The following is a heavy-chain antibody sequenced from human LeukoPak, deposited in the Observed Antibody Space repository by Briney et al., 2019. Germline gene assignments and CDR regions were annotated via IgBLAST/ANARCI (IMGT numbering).Heavy chain of an antibody. V-gene: IGHV4-34*01. J-gene: IGHJ4*02. CDR1: GGSFSGYY. CDR3: ARHRRVGAKTFDY. CDR2: INHSGST. D-gene: IGHD1-26*01. Sequence: PSETLSLTCAVYGGSFSGYYWSWIRQPPGKGLEWIGEINHSGSTNYNPSLKSRVTISVDTSKNQFSLKLSSVTAADTAVYYCARHRRVGAKTFDYWGQGTLVTVSS.